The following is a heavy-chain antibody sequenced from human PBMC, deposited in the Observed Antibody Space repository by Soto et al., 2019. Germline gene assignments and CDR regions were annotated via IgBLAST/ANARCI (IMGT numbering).Heavy chain of an antibody. CDR2: ISAHNGNT. J-gene: IGHJ4*01. CDR1: GYTFTSYG. Sequence: QVHLVQSGAEVKKPGASVKVSCKASGYTFTSYGITWVRQAPGQGLEWMGWISAHNGNTDYAQKLQGRVIVTRDTSTSTADMELSSLRSDGTAGYYCARGRDVDYWGPGALVTVSS. CDR3: ARGRDVDY. V-gene: IGHV1-18*01.